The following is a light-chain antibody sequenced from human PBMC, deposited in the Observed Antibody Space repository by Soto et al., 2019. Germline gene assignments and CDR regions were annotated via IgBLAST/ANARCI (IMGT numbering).Light chain of an antibody. CDR2: GAS. Sequence: EIVLTQSPATLSLTPGERATLSCRTSQSVSNNYLAWYQQKPGQAPRLLIYGASSRATGIPDRFSGSGSGTDFTLSISRLEPEDFAVYYCQQYSSLWTFGQGTKMDIK. CDR3: QQYSSLWT. CDR1: QSVSNNY. V-gene: IGKV3-20*01. J-gene: IGKJ1*01.